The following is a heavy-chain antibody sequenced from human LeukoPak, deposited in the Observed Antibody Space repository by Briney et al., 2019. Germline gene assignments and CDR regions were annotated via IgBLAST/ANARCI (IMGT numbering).Heavy chain of an antibody. CDR2: ISGSTIYI. D-gene: IGHD1-26*01. V-gene: IGHV3-21*01. Sequence: GGSLRLSCAASGFTFSSYWMNGVRQAPGKGLEWVSSISGSTIYIYYADSVKGRFTISRDNAKNSLYLQMNSLRAEDTAVYYCARQKIVGSTSGFDPWGQGTLVTVSS. J-gene: IGHJ5*02. CDR1: GFTFSSYW. CDR3: ARQKIVGSTSGFDP.